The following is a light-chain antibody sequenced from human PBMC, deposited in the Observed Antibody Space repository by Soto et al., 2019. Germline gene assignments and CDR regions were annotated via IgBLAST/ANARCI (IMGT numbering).Light chain of an antibody. CDR1: QSIRSW. Sequence: DIQMTQSPSTLSASVGARVTITSRASQSIRSWLAWYQQKPGKAPELLIYDGSSLNRGVPSRFSGSGSGTDFTLTISRLQPDDFATYYCHQYNSYPRTFGHGTKVDIK. CDR2: DGS. CDR3: HQYNSYPRT. J-gene: IGKJ1*01. V-gene: IGKV1-5*01.